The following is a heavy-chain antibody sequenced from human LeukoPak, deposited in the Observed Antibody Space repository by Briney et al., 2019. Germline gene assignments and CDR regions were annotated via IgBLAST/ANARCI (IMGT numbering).Heavy chain of an antibody. Sequence: ASVKVSCKASGYTFTGNYMHWVRQAPGQGLEWMGWINPNSGGTNYAQKFQGRVTMTRDTSISTAYMELSRLRSDDTAVYHCAREFAPVVIAVYYYYYMDVWGKGTTVTVSS. D-gene: IGHD3-22*01. CDR3: AREFAPVVIAVYYYYYMDV. J-gene: IGHJ6*03. CDR2: INPNSGGT. V-gene: IGHV1-2*02. CDR1: GYTFTGNY.